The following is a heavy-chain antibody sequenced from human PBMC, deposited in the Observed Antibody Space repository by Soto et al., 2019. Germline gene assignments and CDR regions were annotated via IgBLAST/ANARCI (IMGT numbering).Heavy chain of an antibody. CDR2: IYYSGST. CDR1: GGSISSSSYY. CDR3: ASGGGGRYFYWSPNWFDP. V-gene: IGHV4-39*01. Sequence: SETLSLTCTVSGGSISSSSYYWGWIRQPPGKGLEWIGSIYYSGSTYYNPSLKSRVTISVDTSKNQFSLKLSSVTAADTAVYYCASGGGGRYFYWSPNWFDPWGQGTPVTV. D-gene: IGHD3-9*01. J-gene: IGHJ5*02.